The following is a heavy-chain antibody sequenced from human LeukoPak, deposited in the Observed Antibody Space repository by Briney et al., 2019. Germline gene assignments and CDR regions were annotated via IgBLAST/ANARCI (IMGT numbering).Heavy chain of an antibody. CDR3: AKGGYRGYCNSGSCQNWFDP. V-gene: IGHV3-23*01. Sequence: GGSLRLSCVVSAFGFNTHAMSWVRQAPGKGLEWVSVISGSGGSTDYADSVRGRFTISRDNSNNTLYLQMSSLRAEDTAVYYCAKGGYRGYCNSGSCQNWFDPWGQGTLVIVSS. J-gene: IGHJ5*02. D-gene: IGHD2-15*01. CDR1: AFGFNTHA. CDR2: ISGSGGST.